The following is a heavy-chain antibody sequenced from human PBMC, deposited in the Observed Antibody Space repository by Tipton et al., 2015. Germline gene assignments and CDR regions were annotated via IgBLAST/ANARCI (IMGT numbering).Heavy chain of an antibody. CDR3: ARGSGSGLVDY. CDR1: GDSISSFDYF. D-gene: IGHD3-10*01. V-gene: IGHV4-31*03. J-gene: IGHJ4*02. CDR2: IYYSGSA. Sequence: TLSLTCSVSGDSISSFDYFWNWIRQHPAKGLEWIGYIYYSGSAHYNPSLKSRVTISVDTSKNQFSLKLSSVTAADTAVYYCARGSGSGLVDYWGQGTLVTVSS.